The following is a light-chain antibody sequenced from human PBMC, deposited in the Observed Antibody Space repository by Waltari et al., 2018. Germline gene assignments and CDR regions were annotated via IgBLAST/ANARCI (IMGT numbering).Light chain of an antibody. Sequence: QSALTQPRSVSGSPGQSVTISCTGTSSDVGGYNYVSWYQQHPGKAPKLFIYDVTKRPSGVPDRFSGSKSGNTASLTISGLQAEDEADYYCCSYGGSYSFVVFGGGTKLTVL. V-gene: IGLV2-11*01. CDR2: DVT. CDR1: SSDVGGYNY. J-gene: IGLJ2*01. CDR3: CSYGGSYSFVV.